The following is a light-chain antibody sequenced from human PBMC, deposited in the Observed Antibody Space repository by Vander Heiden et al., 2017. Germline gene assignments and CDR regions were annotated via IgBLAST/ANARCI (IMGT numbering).Light chain of an antibody. V-gene: IGLV3-21*03. CDR2: DDR. CDR3: QVWDSSSDHWV. J-gene: IGLJ3*02. CDR1: NIGSKS. Sequence: SYVLTQPPSVSVAPGKPARITCGGHNIGSKSLHWYHYKPGQAPVLVVYDDRDRRSGIPERFSGSNSGNTATVTISRGEAGDEADYYCQVWDSSSDHWVFGGGTKPTVL.